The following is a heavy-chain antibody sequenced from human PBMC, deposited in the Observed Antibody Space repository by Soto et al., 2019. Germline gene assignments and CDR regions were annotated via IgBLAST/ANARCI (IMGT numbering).Heavy chain of an antibody. J-gene: IGHJ6*02. CDR3: ASPDAYKGYYNGMDV. D-gene: IGHD1-1*01. V-gene: IGHV1-69*12. Sequence: QVQLVQSGAEVKKPGSSVKVSCKASGGTFSSHAISWVRQAPGQGPEWMGGLIPIFGTANYAQKFQGRVTITADESTNTAYMDLSSLRSEDTDVYYCASPDAYKGYYNGMDVWGQGTTVTVSS. CDR1: GGTFSSHA. CDR2: LIPIFGTA.